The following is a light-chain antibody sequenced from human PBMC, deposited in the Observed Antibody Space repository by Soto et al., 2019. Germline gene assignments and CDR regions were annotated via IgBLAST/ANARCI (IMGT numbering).Light chain of an antibody. V-gene: IGKV3-20*01. CDR3: QQYGSSLALT. CDR2: GAS. Sequence: EIVLTQSPGTLPLPPGERATLSCRASQSVSSSYLAWYQQRPGQAPRLLIYGASSRATGIPDRLSGSGSGTDFTLTISRLEPEAFAVYYCQQYGSSLALTFGGGTKVEIK. J-gene: IGKJ4*01. CDR1: QSVSSSY.